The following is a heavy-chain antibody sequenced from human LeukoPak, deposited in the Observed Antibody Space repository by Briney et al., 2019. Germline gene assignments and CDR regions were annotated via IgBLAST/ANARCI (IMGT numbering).Heavy chain of an antibody. J-gene: IGHJ5*02. D-gene: IGHD6-13*01. CDR3: ARAYTSSCRWFDP. Sequence: SQTLSLTCTVSGGSISSGGYYWSWIRQHPGKGQEWIGYIYYSGSTYYNPSLKRRVTISVDTSKNQFSLKLNSVTAADTAVYYCARAYTSSCRWFDPWGQGTLVTVSS. CDR1: GGSISSGGYY. CDR2: IYYSGST. V-gene: IGHV4-31*03.